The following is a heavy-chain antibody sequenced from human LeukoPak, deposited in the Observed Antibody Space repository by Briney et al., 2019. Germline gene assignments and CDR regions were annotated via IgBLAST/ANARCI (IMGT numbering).Heavy chain of an antibody. CDR2: ISGVGGGGT. CDR1: GFTFSSYA. Sequence: GGSLRLSCAASGFTFSSYAMNWVRQAPGKGLEWVSAISGVGGGGTYYADSVKGRFTISRDNAKNSLYLQMNSLRAEDTAVYYCAELGITMIGGVWGKGTTVTISS. V-gene: IGHV3-23*01. CDR3: AELGITMIGGV. D-gene: IGHD3-10*02. J-gene: IGHJ6*04.